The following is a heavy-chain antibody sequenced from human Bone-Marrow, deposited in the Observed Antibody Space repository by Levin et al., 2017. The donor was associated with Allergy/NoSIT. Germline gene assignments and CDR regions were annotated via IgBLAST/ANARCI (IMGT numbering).Heavy chain of an antibody. CDR1: GGSISSSSSY. V-gene: IGHV4-39*01. CDR2: IFHSGT. CDR3: ARHPRGLRPFDY. J-gene: IGHJ4*02. D-gene: IGHD2-21*02. Sequence: SETLSLTCTVSGGSISSSSSYWGWVRQPPGTGLEWIGSIFHSGTYYNPSLKSRVTLSVDMSKNQFSLKLRSVTAADTAVYYCARHPRGLRPFDYWGQGILVTVSS.